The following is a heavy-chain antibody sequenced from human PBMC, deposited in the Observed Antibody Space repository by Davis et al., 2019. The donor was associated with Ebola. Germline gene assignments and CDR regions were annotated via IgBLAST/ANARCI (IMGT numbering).Heavy chain of an antibody. CDR3: AKFSRAGESD. D-gene: IGHD6-13*01. CDR1: GFTFRNYW. CDR2: IRPDGSEE. Sequence: GESLNTSCAASGFTFRNYWMSWVRQAPGKGLEWVANIRPDGSEEQYVDSLKGRITISRDNAKNSLFLQVNSLRDEDTAVYYCAKFSRAGESDWGQGTLVTVSS. J-gene: IGHJ4*02. V-gene: IGHV3-7*03.